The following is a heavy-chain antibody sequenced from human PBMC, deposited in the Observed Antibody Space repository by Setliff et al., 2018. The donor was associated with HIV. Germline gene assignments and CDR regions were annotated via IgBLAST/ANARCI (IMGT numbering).Heavy chain of an antibody. D-gene: IGHD6-6*01. Sequence: ASVKVSCKASGYSFSGYYMHWVRQAPGQGLEWMGWINPNNGGTSYAQKFQGRVTMTRDTSISTVYMELSSLRAEDTAVYFCARDTGQLVYYFDSWGQGTLVTVSS. CDR3: ARDTGQLVYYFDS. J-gene: IGHJ4*02. CDR1: GYSFSGYY. CDR2: INPNNGGT. V-gene: IGHV1-2*02.